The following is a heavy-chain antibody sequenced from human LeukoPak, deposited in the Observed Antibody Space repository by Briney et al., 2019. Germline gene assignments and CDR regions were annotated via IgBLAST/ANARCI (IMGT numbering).Heavy chain of an antibody. CDR3: ARGAGTRHLDY. Sequence: PSETLSLTCAVSGYSISSGYYWGWIRQPPGKGLEWIGSIFHSGITYYNPSLETRVTLSVDTSKNQFSLNVNSVTAADTAVYYYARGAGTRHLDYWGQGTLVTVSS. J-gene: IGHJ4*02. CDR2: IFHSGIT. D-gene: IGHD1-7*01. V-gene: IGHV4-38-2*01. CDR1: GYSISSGYY.